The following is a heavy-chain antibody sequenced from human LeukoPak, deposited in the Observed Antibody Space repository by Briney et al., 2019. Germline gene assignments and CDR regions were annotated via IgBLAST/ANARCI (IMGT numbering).Heavy chain of an antibody. V-gene: IGHV4-61*02. D-gene: IGHD3-22*01. CDR3: AREGKYYYDSSGYS. CDR1: GGSISSGGYY. CDR2: IYTSGST. Sequence: SETLSLTCTVSGGSISSGGYYWSWIRQPAGKGLEWIGRIYTSGSTNYNPSLESRVTISVDTSKNQFSLKLSSVTAADTAVYYCAREGKYYYDSSGYSWGQGTLVTVSS. J-gene: IGHJ4*02.